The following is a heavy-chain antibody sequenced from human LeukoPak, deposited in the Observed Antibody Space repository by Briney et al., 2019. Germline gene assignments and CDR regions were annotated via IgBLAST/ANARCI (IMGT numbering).Heavy chain of an antibody. J-gene: IGHJ4*02. CDR2: IYTSGST. Sequence: SETLSLTCTVSGGSISSGSSYWSWIRQPAGKGLEWIGRIYTSGSTNYNPSLNSRVTISVDTSKNQFSLKLSSVTAADTAVYYCARDRSIMITFGGVYFDYWGQGTLVTVSS. D-gene: IGHD3-16*01. CDR1: GGSISSGSSY. V-gene: IGHV4-61*02. CDR3: ARDRSIMITFGGVYFDY.